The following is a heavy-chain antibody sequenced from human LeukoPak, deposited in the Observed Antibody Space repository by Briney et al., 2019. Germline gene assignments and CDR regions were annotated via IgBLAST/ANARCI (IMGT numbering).Heavy chain of an antibody. J-gene: IGHJ5*02. D-gene: IGHD2-2*01. CDR2: MNPNSGNT. CDR1: GYTFTSYD. V-gene: IGHV1-8*01. CDR3: ARGPTHPVPFDP. Sequence: ASVKVSCKASGYTFTSYDINWVRQATGQGLEWMGWMNPNSGNTGYAQKFQGRVTMTRNTSISTAYMELSSLRSEDTAVYYCARGPTHPVPFDPWGQGTLVTVSS.